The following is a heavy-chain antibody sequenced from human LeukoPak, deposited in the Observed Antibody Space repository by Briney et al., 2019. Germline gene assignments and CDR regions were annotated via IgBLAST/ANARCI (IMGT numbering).Heavy chain of an antibody. CDR1: GDSISNSNYY. V-gene: IGHV4-39*01. J-gene: IGHJ4*02. D-gene: IGHD6-13*01. CDR3: ARRGYSSSGGYFDY. CDR2: IYYSGST. Sequence: SETLSLTCTVSGDSISNSNYYWGWIRQPPGKGLEWIGSIYYSGSTYYNPSLKSRVTISVDTSKNQFSLKLSSVTAADTAVYYCARRGYSSSGGYFDYWGQGTLVTVSS.